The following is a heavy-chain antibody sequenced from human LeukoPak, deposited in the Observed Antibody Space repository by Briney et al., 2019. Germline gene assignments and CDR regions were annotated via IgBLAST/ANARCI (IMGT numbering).Heavy chain of an antibody. V-gene: IGHV4-34*01. CDR3: ARGTELEDTVTGAFDI. CDR1: GGSFSGYY. Sequence: PSETLSLTCAVYGGSFSGYYWSWIRQPPGKGLEWIGEINHSGSTNYNPSLKSRVTISVDTSKNQFSLKLSSVTAADTAVYYCARGTELEDTVTGAFDIWGQGTMVTVSS. D-gene: IGHD4-17*01. CDR2: INHSGST. J-gene: IGHJ3*02.